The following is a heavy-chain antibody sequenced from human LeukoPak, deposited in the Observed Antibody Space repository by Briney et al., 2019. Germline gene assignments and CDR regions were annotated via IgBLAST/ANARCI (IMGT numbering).Heavy chain of an antibody. D-gene: IGHD6-13*01. J-gene: IGHJ4*01. CDR2: INPNSGGT. V-gene: IGHV1-2*02. CDR1: GYTFTNHG. Sequence: ASVKVSCKASGYTFTNHGISWVRQAPGQGLEWMGWINPNSGGTNFAQKFRGRVTMTRDTSITTAYMELTRLKSDDTAVYYCARGGVRTAASSLGYWGQGTLVTVSS. CDR3: ARGGVRTAASSLGY.